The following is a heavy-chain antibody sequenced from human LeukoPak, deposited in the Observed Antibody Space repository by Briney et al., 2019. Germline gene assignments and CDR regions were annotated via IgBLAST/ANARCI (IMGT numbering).Heavy chain of an antibody. CDR2: IGGSGSGT. J-gene: IGHJ4*02. V-gene: IGHV3-23*01. D-gene: IGHD3-10*01. CDR3: AQRGWRAGHSKQYSFDY. CDR1: GFSFSSYV. Sequence: PGGSLRLSCAASGFSFSSYVMSWVRQAPGKGLEWVSSIGGSGSGTYYADSVKGRFTISRDNSKNTVFLQMNSLRVEDTAVYHCAQRGWRAGHSKQYSFDYWGQGALVTVSS.